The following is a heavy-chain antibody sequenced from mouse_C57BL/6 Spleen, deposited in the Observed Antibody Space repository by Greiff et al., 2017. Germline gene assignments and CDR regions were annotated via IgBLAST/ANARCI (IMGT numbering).Heavy chain of an antibody. CDR2: INPYNGGT. CDR1: GYTFTDYY. D-gene: IGHD2-9*01. Sequence: EVQLQQSGPVLVKPGASVKMSCKASGYTFTDYYMNWVKQSHGKSLEWIGVINPYNGGTSYNQKFKGKATLTVDKSSSTAYMELNSQTSEDSAVYYCARPAYYGYDVGENCAMDYWGQGTSVTVSS. J-gene: IGHJ4*01. V-gene: IGHV1-19*01. CDR3: ARPAYYGYDVGENCAMDY.